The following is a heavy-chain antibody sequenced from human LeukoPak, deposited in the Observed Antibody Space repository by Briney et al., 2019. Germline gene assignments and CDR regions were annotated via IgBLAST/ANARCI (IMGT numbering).Heavy chain of an antibody. V-gene: IGHV4-39*01. D-gene: IGHD5-12*01. J-gene: IGHJ4*02. CDR2: ILYIGST. Sequence: SETLSRNCTVSGGSISSTDYYWAWIRQPPGKGLEWIGSILYIGSTFYNPSLKSRVTIASDTSQNQYSLKLRSVTATDTAVYYCARRRIVATIDYWGQGTLVTVSS. CDR1: GGSISSTDYY. CDR3: ARRRIVATIDY.